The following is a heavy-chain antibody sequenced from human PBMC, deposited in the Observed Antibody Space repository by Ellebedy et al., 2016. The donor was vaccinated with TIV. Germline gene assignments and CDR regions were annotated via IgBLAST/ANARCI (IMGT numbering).Heavy chain of an antibody. J-gene: IGHJ6*02. V-gene: IGHV1-69*13. CDR1: GGTFSSYA. Sequence: AASVKVSCKASGGTFSSYAINWVRQAPGQGLEWMGGIIPIYRTVESAQKFQGRVTITADESTSTAYMELSSLRSENTAVYFCARGGDMLTGPSAMHVWGPGTTVTVSS. D-gene: IGHD3-9*01. CDR3: ARGGDMLTGPSAMHV. CDR2: IIPIYRTV.